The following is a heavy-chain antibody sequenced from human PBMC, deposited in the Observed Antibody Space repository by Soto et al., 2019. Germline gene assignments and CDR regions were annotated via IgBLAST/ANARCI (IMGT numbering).Heavy chain of an antibody. J-gene: IGHJ4*01. CDR1: FGSFSGYY. V-gene: IGHV4-34*01. CDR3: ANLIVFHSSYYHDY. CDR2: INHSGNT. Sequence: SETLSLTVAVYFGSFSGYYWSWILQSPGKGLEWILEINHSGNTNYNPSLKSRVTMLVDKYKNQFSLSLSSVNDADTAVYYCANLIVFHSSYYHDYWGHGTMVTVS. D-gene: IGHD1-26*01.